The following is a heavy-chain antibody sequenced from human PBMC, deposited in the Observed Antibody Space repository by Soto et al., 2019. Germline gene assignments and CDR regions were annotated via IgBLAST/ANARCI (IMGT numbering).Heavy chain of an antibody. J-gene: IGHJ5*02. V-gene: IGHV3-9*01. CDR2: INWNSGIT. CDR3: ARGRGALTVVSNWFDP. CDR1: GFTFEDHA. Sequence: PGGSLRLSCAASGFTFEDHAIHWIRQAPGKVLEWVSGINWNSGITGYADSVKGRFTISRDNANNSLHLEMNSLRTEDTALYYCARGRGALTVVSNWFDPWGQGTLVPVS. D-gene: IGHD3-22*01.